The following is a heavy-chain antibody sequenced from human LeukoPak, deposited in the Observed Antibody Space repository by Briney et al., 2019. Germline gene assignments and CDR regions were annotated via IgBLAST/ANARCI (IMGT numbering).Heavy chain of an antibody. CDR2: IYHTGST. D-gene: IGHD5-12*01. CDR3: ARGPSGYHNT. J-gene: IGHJ4*02. Sequence: PSETLSLTCTISGGSVSDYYWSWIRQSPGKGLEWIGYIYHTGSTSYSPSLKSRVTISADTSQNQFSLKLSSVTAADTAVYYCARGPSGYHNTGGQGTLVTVSS. CDR1: GGSVSDYY. V-gene: IGHV4-59*02.